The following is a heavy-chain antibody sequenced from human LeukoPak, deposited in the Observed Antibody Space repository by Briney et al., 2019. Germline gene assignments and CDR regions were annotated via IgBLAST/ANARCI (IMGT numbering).Heavy chain of an antibody. CDR3: ARRSGDDDTTYYFDY. CDR1: GGSFSGYY. Sequence: SETLSLTCAVYGGSFSGYYWSWIRQPPGKGLEWIGETNHSGSTNYNPSLKSRVTISVDTSKNQFSLKLSSVTAADTAVYYCARRSGDDDTTYYFDYWGQGTLVTVSS. V-gene: IGHV4-34*01. D-gene: IGHD2-21*02. J-gene: IGHJ4*02. CDR2: TNHSGST.